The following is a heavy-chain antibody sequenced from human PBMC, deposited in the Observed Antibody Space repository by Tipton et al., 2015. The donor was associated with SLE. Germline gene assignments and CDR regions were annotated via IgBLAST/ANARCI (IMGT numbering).Heavy chain of an antibody. D-gene: IGHD2-15*01. CDR3: ATPGYCSGVSCYPALGY. CDR1: GGSFRGYY. CDR2: INHSGST. Sequence: TLSLTCAVYGGSFRGYYWSWIRQPPGKGLEWIGEINHSGSTNYNPSLKSRVIISVDTSKNQFSLKLSSVTAADTAVYYCATPGYCSGVSCYPALGYWGQGTLVTVSS. J-gene: IGHJ4*02. V-gene: IGHV4-34*01.